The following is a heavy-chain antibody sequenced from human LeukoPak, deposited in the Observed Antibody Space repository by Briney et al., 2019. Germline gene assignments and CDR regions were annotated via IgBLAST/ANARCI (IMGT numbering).Heavy chain of an antibody. V-gene: IGHV1-8*01. Sequence: ASVKVSCKASGYTFTSYDINWVRQATGQGLEWMGWMNPNSGNTGYAQKSQGRVTMTRNTSISTAYMELSSLRSEDTAVYYCARGAMVYAMSTYYYYGMDVWGQGTTVTVSS. CDR1: GYTFTSYD. D-gene: IGHD2-8*01. CDR2: MNPNSGNT. CDR3: ARGAMVYAMSTYYYYGMDV. J-gene: IGHJ6*02.